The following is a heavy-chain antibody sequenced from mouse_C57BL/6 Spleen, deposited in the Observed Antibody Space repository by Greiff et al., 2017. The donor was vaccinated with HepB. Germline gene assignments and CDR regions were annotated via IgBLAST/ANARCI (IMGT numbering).Heavy chain of an antibody. J-gene: IGHJ4*01. V-gene: IGHV1-82*01. CDR3: ASPLYYGSPYYAMDY. D-gene: IGHD1-1*01. Sequence: QVQLKQSGPELVKPGASVKISCKASGYAFSSSWMNWVKQRPGKGLEWIGRIYPGDGDTNYNGKFKGKATLTADKSSSTAYMQLSSLTSEDSAVYFCASPLYYGSPYYAMDYWGQGTSVTVSS. CDR2: IYPGDGDT. CDR1: GYAFSSSW.